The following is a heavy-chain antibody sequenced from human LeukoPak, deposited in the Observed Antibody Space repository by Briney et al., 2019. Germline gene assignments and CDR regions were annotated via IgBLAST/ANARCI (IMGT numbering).Heavy chain of an antibody. CDR1: GGSISSYY. CDR2: IYTSGST. V-gene: IGHV4-4*07. J-gene: IGHJ5*02. Sequence: PSETLSLTCTVSGGSISSYYWSCIRQPAGKGLEWIGRIYTSGSTNYNPSLKSRVTMSVDTSKNQFSLKLSSVTAADTAVYYCAREYKADYDFWSGYLSSGFDPWGQGTLVTVSS. CDR3: AREYKADYDFWSGYLSSGFDP. D-gene: IGHD3-3*01.